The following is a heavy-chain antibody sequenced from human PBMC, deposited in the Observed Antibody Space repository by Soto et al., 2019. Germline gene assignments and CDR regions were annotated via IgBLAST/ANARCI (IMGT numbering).Heavy chain of an antibody. CDR3: ARDFTVVVAATRYYYYYMDV. Sequence: GGSLRLSCAASGFTFSDYYMSWIRQAPGKGLEWVSYISSSGSTIYYADSVKGRFTISRDNAKNSLYLQMNSLRAEDTAVYYCARDFTVVVAATRYYYYYMDVWGKGTTVTVSS. V-gene: IGHV3-11*01. D-gene: IGHD2-15*01. J-gene: IGHJ6*03. CDR1: GFTFSDYY. CDR2: ISSSGSTI.